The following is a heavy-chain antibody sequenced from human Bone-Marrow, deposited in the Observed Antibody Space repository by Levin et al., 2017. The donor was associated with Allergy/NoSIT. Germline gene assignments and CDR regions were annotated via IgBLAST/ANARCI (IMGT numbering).Heavy chain of an antibody. CDR2: IVVGSGDT. J-gene: IGHJ4*02. Sequence: GASVKVSCKVSGFTFPSSAVQWVRQARGQRLEWIGWIVVGSGDTNYAQKFQERVIITRDMSTSTAYMELSSLRSEDTAVYYCAALDSSGWYFSLDYWGQGTLVTVSS. CDR3: AALDSSGWYFSLDY. D-gene: IGHD6-19*01. CDR1: GFTFPSSA. V-gene: IGHV1-58*01.